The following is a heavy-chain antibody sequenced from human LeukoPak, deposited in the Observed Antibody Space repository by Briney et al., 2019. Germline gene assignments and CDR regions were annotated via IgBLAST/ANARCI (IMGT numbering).Heavy chain of an antibody. J-gene: IGHJ4*02. Sequence: PSQTLSLTCTVSGDSISNRDYYWSWIRQSPGKGLEWIGYIYYSGSTYYSPSLKSRITISLDTSKNQFSLNLSSVTAADTAVYYCGRSSGYYYDYWGQGTLVTVS. CDR3: GRSSGYYYDY. CDR2: IYYSGST. V-gene: IGHV4-30-4*01. D-gene: IGHD3-22*01. CDR1: GDSISNRDYY.